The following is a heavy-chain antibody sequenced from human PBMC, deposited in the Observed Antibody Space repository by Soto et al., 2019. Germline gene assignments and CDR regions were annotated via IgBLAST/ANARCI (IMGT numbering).Heavy chain of an antibody. CDR1: GGSISSGGYY. J-gene: IGHJ3*02. CDR3: ARAKYYYESSGYYGPDAFDI. V-gene: IGHV4-31*03. CDR2: IYYSGST. Sequence: SETLSLTCTVYGGSISSGGYYWSWIRQHPXKGLEWIGYIYYSGSTYYNPSLKSRVTISVDTSKNQFSLKLSSVTAADTAVYYCARAKYYYESSGYYGPDAFDIWGQGTMVTVSS. D-gene: IGHD3-22*01.